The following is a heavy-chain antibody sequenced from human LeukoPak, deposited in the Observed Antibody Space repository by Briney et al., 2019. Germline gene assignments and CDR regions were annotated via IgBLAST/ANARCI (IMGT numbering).Heavy chain of an antibody. Sequence: QLGRSLRLSCAASGFTFSSYAMHWVRQAPGKGLEWVAVISYDGSNKYYADSVKGRFTISRDNSKNTLYLQMNSLRAEDTAVYYCAREQAFYSGYDYWGQGTLVTVSS. V-gene: IGHV3-30*04. CDR3: AREQAFYSGYDY. D-gene: IGHD5-12*01. CDR1: GFTFSSYA. J-gene: IGHJ4*02. CDR2: ISYDGSNK.